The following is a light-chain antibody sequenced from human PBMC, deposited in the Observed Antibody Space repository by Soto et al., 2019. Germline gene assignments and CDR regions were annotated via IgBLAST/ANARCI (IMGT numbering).Light chain of an antibody. CDR1: SDFNVDTYN. J-gene: IGLJ2*01. CDR3: MIWPSDAVV. V-gene: IGLV5-37*01. CDR2: YYSDSDK. Sequence: QPVLTQPPSSSASPGDSARLTCTLPSDFNVDTYNTYWYQQKPGSPPRYLLYYYSDSDKGQGSGVPSRFSGSKDASANTAILLISGLQSEDEADYYCMIWPSDAVVIGGGTKLTVL.